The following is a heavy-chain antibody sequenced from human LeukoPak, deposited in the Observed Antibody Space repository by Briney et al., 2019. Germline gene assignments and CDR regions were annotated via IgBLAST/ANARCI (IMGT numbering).Heavy chain of an antibody. CDR3: GRMSNNWIAP. V-gene: IGHV3-7*01. CDR2: IKQDGSEK. Sequence: RAGGSLRLSCAASAFPFSSNWMTWVRQAPGKGLEWVGNIKQDGSEKYYGDSVRGRFTISRDNAKNSLYLQMNSLRAEDTAVYYCGRMSNNWIAPWGQGTLVTVSS. CDR1: AFPFSSNW. J-gene: IGHJ5*02.